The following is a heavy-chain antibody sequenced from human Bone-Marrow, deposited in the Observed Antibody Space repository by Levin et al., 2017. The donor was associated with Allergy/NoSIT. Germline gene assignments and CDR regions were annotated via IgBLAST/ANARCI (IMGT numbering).Heavy chain of an antibody. V-gene: IGHV3-11*01. J-gene: IGHJ4*02. D-gene: IGHD1/OR15-1a*01. CDR1: GFSISGYY. CDR3: VREVQQEPTPYYFDS. Sequence: KAGESLKISCVASGFSISGYYMHWIRQAPGKGPEWLSYISGRDSTEYYAAAVKGRVSISRDNAKNSLYLQMNSLTAGDTAIYFCVREVQQEPTPYYFDSWGQGTMVIVSS. CDR2: ISGRDSTE.